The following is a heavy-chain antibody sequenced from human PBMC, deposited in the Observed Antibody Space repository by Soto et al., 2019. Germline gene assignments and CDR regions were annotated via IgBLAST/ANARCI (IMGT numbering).Heavy chain of an antibody. V-gene: IGHV1-2*02. D-gene: IGHD1-1*01. J-gene: IGHJ4*02. CDR2: INPSSGGT. CDR3: ARKGNAYDY. Sequence: ASVKVPCKASGYSFTDFYIHWVRQAPGQGLEWMGWINPSSGGTNYAQQFQGRVTLTRDTSISTAYMELSSLTSDDTAVYHCARKGNAYDYWGQGTLVTV. CDR1: GYSFTDFY.